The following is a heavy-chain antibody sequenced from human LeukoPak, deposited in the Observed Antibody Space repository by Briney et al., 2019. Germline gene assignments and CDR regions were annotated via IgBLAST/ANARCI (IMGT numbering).Heavy chain of an antibody. CDR1: GFTFSSYS. D-gene: IGHD3-3*01. CDR2: ISSSSSYI. V-gene: IGHV3-21*01. Sequence: GGSLRLSCAASGFTFSSYSMNWVRQAPGKGLEWVSSISSSSSYIYYADSVKGRFTISRDNAKNSLYLQMNSLRAEDTAVYYCARVAGYDFWGGYGLADYYYMDVWGKGTTVTVSS. J-gene: IGHJ6*03. CDR3: ARVAGYDFWGGYGLADYYYMDV.